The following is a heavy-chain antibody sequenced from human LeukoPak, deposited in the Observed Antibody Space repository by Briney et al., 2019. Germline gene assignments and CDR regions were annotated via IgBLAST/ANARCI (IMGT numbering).Heavy chain of an antibody. J-gene: IGHJ3*02. CDR1: GYSFTSYW. CDR3: ASPGYSGYDSGLAFDI. CDR2: IYPGDPDT. V-gene: IGHV5-51*01. Sequence: GESLKISCKGSGYSFTSYWIGWVRQMPGKGLEWMGIIYPGDPDTRYSPSLQGQVTISADKSISTAYLQWSSLKASDTAMYYCASPGYSGYDSGLAFDIWGQGTMVTVSS. D-gene: IGHD5-12*01.